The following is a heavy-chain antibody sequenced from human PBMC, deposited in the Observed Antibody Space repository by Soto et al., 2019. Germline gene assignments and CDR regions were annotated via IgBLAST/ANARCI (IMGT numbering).Heavy chain of an antibody. CDR2: IYYSGST. J-gene: IGHJ5*02. D-gene: IGHD3-10*01. Sequence: QVQLQESGPGLVKPSQTLSLTCTVSGGSISSGGYYWSWIRPHPGKGLEWIGYIYYSGSTYYNPSLKSRVTISVDTSKNQFSLKLSSVTAADTAVYYCARTMVRGVLNWVDPWGQGTLVTVSS. CDR3: ARTMVRGVLNWVDP. V-gene: IGHV4-31*03. CDR1: GGSISSGGYY.